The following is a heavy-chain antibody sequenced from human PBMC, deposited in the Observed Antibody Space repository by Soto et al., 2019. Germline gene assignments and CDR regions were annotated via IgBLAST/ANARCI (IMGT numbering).Heavy chain of an antibody. CDR1: GLGVRNNY. Sequence: VGSLRLSCTAYGLGVRNNYMSWVRQAPGVGLEWVSVIYNDGTTYYADSVKGRFTLSRDTSKNTLSLQMDSLRAEDTAVYYCVRPLPSGRNYGMDVWGQGATVTV. CDR2: IYNDGTT. V-gene: IGHV3-53*01. J-gene: IGHJ6*02. D-gene: IGHD3-10*01. CDR3: VRPLPSGRNYGMDV.